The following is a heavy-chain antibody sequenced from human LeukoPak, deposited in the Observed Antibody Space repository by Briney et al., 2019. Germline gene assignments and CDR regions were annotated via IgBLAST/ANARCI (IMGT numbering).Heavy chain of an antibody. CDR2: IYTSGST. J-gene: IGHJ3*02. D-gene: IGHD3-16*01. CDR1: GGSISSYY. Sequence: SETLSLTRTVSGGSISSYYWSWIRQPAGEGLEWIGRIYTSGSTNYNPSLKGRVTMSVDTSKNQFSLKLNSVTAADTAVYYCARDSAYDPSAFDIWGQGTMVTVSS. CDR3: ARDSAYDPSAFDI. V-gene: IGHV4-4*07.